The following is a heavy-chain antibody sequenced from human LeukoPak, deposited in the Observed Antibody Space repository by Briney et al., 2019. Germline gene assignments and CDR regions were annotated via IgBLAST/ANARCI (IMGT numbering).Heavy chain of an antibody. D-gene: IGHD3-22*01. V-gene: IGHV4-4*07. Sequence: SETLSLTCTVSGGSIRSYYWSWIRQPAGKGLEWIGRMYITGSTNYNSSLKSRVTMSVDTSKNQFSLKLSSVTAADTAVYYCARAEDYYDGSGYQYYFDYWGQGTLVTVSS. J-gene: IGHJ4*02. CDR3: ARAEDYYDGSGYQYYFDY. CDR2: MYITGST. CDR1: GGSIRSYY.